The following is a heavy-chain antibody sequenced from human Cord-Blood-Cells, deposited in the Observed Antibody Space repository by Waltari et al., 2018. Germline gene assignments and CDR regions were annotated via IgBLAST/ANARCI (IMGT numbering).Heavy chain of an antibody. V-gene: IGHV3-48*02. CDR2: ISTSSRTI. J-gene: IGHJ4*02. D-gene: IGHD6-19*01. Sequence: VESGGGLVQHAGSLRLSCAAPRFTFRSYSMNWVRQAPGKGPEWVSYISTSSRTIYYADSVKGRFTTSRENAKNSLYLQMNSLRDEATAVYYCARDRTSGWYYWVQGTLVTGSS. CDR1: RFTFRSYS. CDR3: ARDRTSGWYY.